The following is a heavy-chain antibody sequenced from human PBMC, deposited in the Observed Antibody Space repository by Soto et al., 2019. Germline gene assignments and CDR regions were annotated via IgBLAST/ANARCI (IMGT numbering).Heavy chain of an antibody. D-gene: IGHD5-18*01. V-gene: IGHV4-34*01. CDR3: ARVLLKYSDGYPQPYGMDV. CDR2: INHSGST. Sequence: SETLSLTCAVYGGSFRGYYRSWIRQPPGKGLEWIGEINHSGSTNYNPSLKSRVTISVDTSKNQFSLKLSSVTAADTAVYYCARVLLKYSDGYPQPYGMDVWGQGTTVT. J-gene: IGHJ6*02. CDR1: GGSFRGYY.